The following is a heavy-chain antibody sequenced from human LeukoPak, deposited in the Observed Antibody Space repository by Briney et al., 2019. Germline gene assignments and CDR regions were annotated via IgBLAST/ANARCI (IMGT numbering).Heavy chain of an antibody. Sequence: GGSLRLSCAASGFTVSNNYMSWVRQAPGKGLEWVSVIYSDGSTYHADSVKGRFTISRDNSKNTQYLQMNSLRAEDTAVYYCARVSSGYYLHFDYWGQGTLVTVSS. V-gene: IGHV3-53*01. CDR1: GFTVSNNY. D-gene: IGHD3-22*01. CDR3: ARVSSGYYLHFDY. J-gene: IGHJ4*02. CDR2: IYSDGST.